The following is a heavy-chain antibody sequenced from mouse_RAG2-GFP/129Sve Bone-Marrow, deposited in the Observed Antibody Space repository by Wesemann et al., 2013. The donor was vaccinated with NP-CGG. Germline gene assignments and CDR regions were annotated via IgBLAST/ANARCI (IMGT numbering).Heavy chain of an antibody. CDR1: GYTFTSYY. J-gene: IGHJ3*01. Sequence: GAELVKPGASVKLSCKASGYTFTSYYMYWVKQRPGQGLEWIGEINPSNGGTNFNEKFKSKATLTVDKSSSTAYMQLSSLTSEDSAVYYCTRSGYGSSSFAYWGQGTLVTVSA. CDR2: INPSNGGT. CDR3: TRSGYGSSSFAY. V-gene: IGHV1S81*02. D-gene: IGHD1-1*01.